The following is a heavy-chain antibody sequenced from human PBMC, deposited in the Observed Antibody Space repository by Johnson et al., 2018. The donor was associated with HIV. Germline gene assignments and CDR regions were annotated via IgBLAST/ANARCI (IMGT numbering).Heavy chain of an antibody. J-gene: IGHJ3*02. V-gene: IGHV3-30*04. D-gene: IGHD2-8*01. Sequence: VQLVESGGGVVQPGRSLRLSCAASGFTFSSYAMHWVRQAPGKGLEWVAVISYDGSNKYYEDSAKGRFNISRYNSKKTLYLQMNSLLAEDTAVYYCARAGVFFSTASHDAFDIWGQGTMVTVSS. CDR2: ISYDGSNK. CDR1: GFTFSSYA. CDR3: ARAGVFFSTASHDAFDI.